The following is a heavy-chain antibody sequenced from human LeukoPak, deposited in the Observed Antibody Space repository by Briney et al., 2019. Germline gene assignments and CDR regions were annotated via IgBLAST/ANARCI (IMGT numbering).Heavy chain of an antibody. Sequence: GGSLRLSCAASGFTSSTFGMHWVRQAPGKGLEWVAFIRYDESNNYYADSVKGRFTNSRDNPKNTLHLKINSLKTEDTAVYYCAKLSATVTTSHFDYWGQGTLVTVSS. J-gene: IGHJ4*02. V-gene: IGHV3-30*02. CDR3: AKLSATVTTSHFDY. D-gene: IGHD4-17*01. CDR2: IRYDESNN. CDR1: GFTSSTFG.